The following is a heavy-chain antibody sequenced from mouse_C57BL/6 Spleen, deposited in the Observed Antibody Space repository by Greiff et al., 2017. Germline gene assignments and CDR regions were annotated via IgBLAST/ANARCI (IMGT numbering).Heavy chain of an antibody. Sequence: EVQLQQSGPELVKPGASVKISCKASGYSFTGYYMNWVKQSPEKSLEWIGEINPSTGGTTYNQKFKAKATLTVAKSSSTAYMQLKSLTSEDSAVYYGARGGDYDTYAMDYWGQGTSVTVSS. V-gene: IGHV1-42*01. CDR1: GYSFTGYY. CDR3: ARGGDYDTYAMDY. J-gene: IGHJ4*01. D-gene: IGHD2-4*01. CDR2: INPSTGGT.